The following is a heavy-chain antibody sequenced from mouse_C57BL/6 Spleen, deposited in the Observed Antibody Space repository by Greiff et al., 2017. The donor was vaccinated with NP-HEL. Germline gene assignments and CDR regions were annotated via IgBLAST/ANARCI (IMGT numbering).Heavy chain of an antibody. CDR1: GFTFSSYG. CDR2: ISSGGSYT. CDR3: ARDGIAMDY. J-gene: IGHJ4*01. D-gene: IGHD2-1*01. Sequence: EVQVVESGGDLVKPGGSLKLSCAASGFTFSSYGMSWVRQTPDKRLEWVATISSGGSYTYYPDSVKGRFTISRDNAKNTLYLQMSSLKSEDTAMYYCARDGIAMDYWGQGTSVTVSS. V-gene: IGHV5-6*01.